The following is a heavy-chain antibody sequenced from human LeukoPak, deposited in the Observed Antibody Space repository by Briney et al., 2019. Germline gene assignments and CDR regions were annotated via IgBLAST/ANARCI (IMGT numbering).Heavy chain of an antibody. CDR1: GYTFTDYG. V-gene: IGHV1-18*01. CDR3: LRWADDYGDY. CDR2: ISPYYGDT. Sequence: ASVKVSCKASGYTFTDYGVTRVRQGPGLGLEWVGWISPYYGDTKYTESLQDRVTMTTDTSTNTAYLELRSLSSDDTAVYFCLRWADDYGDYWGQGTLVTVSS. J-gene: IGHJ4*02. D-gene: IGHD4-17*01.